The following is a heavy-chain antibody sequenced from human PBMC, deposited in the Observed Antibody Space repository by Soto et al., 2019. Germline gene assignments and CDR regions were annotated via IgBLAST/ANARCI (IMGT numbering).Heavy chain of an antibody. CDR2: MNPNSGNT. CDR1: GYTFTSYD. Sequence: ASVKVSCKASGYTFTSYDINWVRQATGQGLEWMGWMNPNSGNTGYAQKFQGRVTMTRNTSISTAYMELSSLRSEDTAVYYCARWCCGLFGTPPDYMYVCGQGTTVTVSS. J-gene: IGHJ6*03. V-gene: IGHV1-8*01. CDR3: ARWCCGLFGTPPDYMYV. D-gene: IGHD2-8*02.